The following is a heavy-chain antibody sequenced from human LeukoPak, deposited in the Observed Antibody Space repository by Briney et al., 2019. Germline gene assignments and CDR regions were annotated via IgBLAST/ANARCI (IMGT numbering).Heavy chain of an antibody. CDR2: ISGSGGST. J-gene: IGHJ4*02. CDR1: GFTFSSYA. Sequence: PGGSLRLSCAASGFTFSSYAMTWVRQAPGKGLEWVSAISGSGGSTYYADSVKGRFTISRDNSKNTLYLQVNSLRAGDTAVYYCAKDLRSTSSRGVFDYWGQGTLVTASS. D-gene: IGHD2-2*01. CDR3: AKDLRSTSSRGVFDY. V-gene: IGHV3-23*01.